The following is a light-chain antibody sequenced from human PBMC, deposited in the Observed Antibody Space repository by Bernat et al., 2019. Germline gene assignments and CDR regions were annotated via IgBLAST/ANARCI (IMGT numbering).Light chain of an antibody. Sequence: QLVLTQSPSASASLGASVKLTCTLSSGHSSYTIAWHQHQPEKGPRCLIKLNSDGSHSKGDGIPDRFSGSSSGAERYLTISSLQSDDEGASYCQPWGAGFRVFCGGTKLTVL. J-gene: IGLJ3*02. CDR1: SGHSSYT. V-gene: IGLV4-69*01. CDR3: QPWGAGFRV. CDR2: LNSDGSH.